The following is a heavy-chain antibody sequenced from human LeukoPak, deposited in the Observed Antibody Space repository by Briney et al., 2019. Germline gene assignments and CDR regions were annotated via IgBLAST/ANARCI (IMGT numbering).Heavy chain of an antibody. CDR3: ARVPRYFDWSYYNDY. J-gene: IGHJ4*02. Sequence: GGSLRLSCAASGFTFSSYWMSWVRQAPGKGLEWVANIKQDGSEKYYVDSVKGRFTISRDNAKNSLYLQMNSLRAEDTAVCYCARVPRYFDWSYYNDYWGQGTLVTVSS. D-gene: IGHD3-9*01. V-gene: IGHV3-7*03. CDR1: GFTFSSYW. CDR2: IKQDGSEK.